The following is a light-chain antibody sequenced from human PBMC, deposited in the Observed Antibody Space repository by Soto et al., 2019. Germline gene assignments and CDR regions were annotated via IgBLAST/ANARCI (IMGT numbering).Light chain of an antibody. J-gene: IGKJ1*01. CDR3: QQYNSYPWT. CDR2: KAS. CDR1: QSIGSW. V-gene: IGKV1-5*03. Sequence: DIQMTQSPSTLSPSVGDRVTITCRASQSIGSWLAWYQQKPGKAPKLLIYKASSLESGVPSRFSGSGSGTEFTLTISSLQPDDFATYYCQQYNSYPWTFGQGTKVEIK.